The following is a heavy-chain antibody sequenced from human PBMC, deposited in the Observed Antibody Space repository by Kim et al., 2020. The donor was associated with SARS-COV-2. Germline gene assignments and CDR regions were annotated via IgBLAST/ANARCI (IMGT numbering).Heavy chain of an antibody. CDR2: IKPDGSGL. J-gene: IGHJ6*02. CDR3: TSLIYKVGMDV. V-gene: IGHV3-7*01. CDR1: GLMFSNYW. D-gene: IGHD3-10*01. Sequence: GGSLRLSCAASGLMFSNYWMRWVRLAPGKGLEWVANIKPDGSGLSYVDSVKGRFTISRDNAKNSLYLQMNGLRVEDTAVYYCTSLIYKVGMDVWGQGTTVIVSS.